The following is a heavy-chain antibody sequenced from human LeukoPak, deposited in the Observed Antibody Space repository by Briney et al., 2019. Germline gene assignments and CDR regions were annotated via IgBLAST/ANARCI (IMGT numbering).Heavy chain of an antibody. CDR3: AKTGEYFDWLLSARNEFDY. D-gene: IGHD3-9*01. Sequence: GGSLRLSCAASGFTFSGSAMHWVRQASGKGLEWVGRIRSKANSYATAYAASVKGRFTISRDNSKNTLYLQMNSLRAEDTAVYYCAKTGEYFDWLLSARNEFDYWGQGTLVTVSS. J-gene: IGHJ4*02. CDR2: IRSKANSYAT. CDR1: GFTFSGSA. V-gene: IGHV3-73*01.